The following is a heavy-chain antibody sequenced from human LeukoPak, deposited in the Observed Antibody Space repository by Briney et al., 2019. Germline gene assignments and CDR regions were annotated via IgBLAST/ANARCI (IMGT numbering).Heavy chain of an antibody. Sequence: GGSLRLSCAASGFTVSSNHMSWVLQDPGKGLEWVSVIYRGGSTNYADSVKRRFTISRDNSKNTLHLQMNTLRAEDTAVYFCARNVDRGISGWYRLYYGMDVWGQGTTVTVSS. CDR1: GFTVSSNH. D-gene: IGHD6-19*01. V-gene: IGHV3-66*01. J-gene: IGHJ6*02. CDR3: ARNVDRGISGWYRLYYGMDV. CDR2: IYRGGST.